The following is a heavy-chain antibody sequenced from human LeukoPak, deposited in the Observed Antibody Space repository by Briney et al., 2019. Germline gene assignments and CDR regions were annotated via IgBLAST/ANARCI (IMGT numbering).Heavy chain of an antibody. CDR2: IYYSGST. V-gene: IGHV4-59*01. D-gene: IGHD4-23*01. Sequence: SETLSLTCTVSGGSISSYYCSWIRQPPGKGLEWIGYIYYSGSTNYNPSLTSRVTISVDPSKNQFSLRLSSVTAADTAVYYCARLSRTVGRDAFDIWGQGTMVTVSS. CDR1: GGSISSYY. CDR3: ARLSRTVGRDAFDI. J-gene: IGHJ3*02.